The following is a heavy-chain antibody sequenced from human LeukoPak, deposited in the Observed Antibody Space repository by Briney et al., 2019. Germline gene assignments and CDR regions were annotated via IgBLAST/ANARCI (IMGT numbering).Heavy chain of an antibody. J-gene: IGHJ4*02. D-gene: IGHD6-19*01. CDR2: ISGSGGST. CDR3: AKKTKTVAGTPTEFDY. V-gene: IGHV3-23*01. CDR1: GFTFSSYA. Sequence: GGSLRLSCAASGFTFSSYAMSWVRQAPGKGLEWVSAISGSGGSTYYVDSVKGRFTISRDNSKNTLYLQMNSLRAEDTAVYYCAKKTKTVAGTPTEFDYWGQGALVTVSS.